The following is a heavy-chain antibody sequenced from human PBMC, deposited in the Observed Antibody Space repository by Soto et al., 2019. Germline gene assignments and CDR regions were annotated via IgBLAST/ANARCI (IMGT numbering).Heavy chain of an antibody. CDR3: ADVASSVPYDAFDI. V-gene: IGHV1-58*01. Sequence: ASVKVSCKASGFTFTSSAVQWVRQARGQRLEWIGWIVVGSGNTNYAQKFQERVTITRDMSTSTAYMELSSLRSEDTAVYYCADVASSVPYDAFDIWGQGTMVTVSS. CDR2: IVVGSGNT. J-gene: IGHJ3*02. D-gene: IGHD3-10*01. CDR1: GFTFTSSA.